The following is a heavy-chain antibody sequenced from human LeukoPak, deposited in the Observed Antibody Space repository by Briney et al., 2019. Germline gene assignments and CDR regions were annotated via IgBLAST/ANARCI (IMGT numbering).Heavy chain of an antibody. CDR2: IYSGGST. V-gene: IGHV3-66*01. J-gene: IGHJ4*02. CDR3: ARVRSIAAGYFDY. CDR1: GFTVSSNY. D-gene: IGHD6-25*01. Sequence: PGGSLRLSCAASGFTVSSNYMSWVRQAPGKGLEWVSVIYSGGSTYYADSVKGRFTISRDNSKNTLYLQMNSLRAEDTAVYYCARVRSIAAGYFDYWGQGTLVTVSS.